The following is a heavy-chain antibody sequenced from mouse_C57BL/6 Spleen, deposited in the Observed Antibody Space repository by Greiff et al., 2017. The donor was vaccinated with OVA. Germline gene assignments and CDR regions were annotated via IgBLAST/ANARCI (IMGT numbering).Heavy chain of an antibody. CDR1: GYTFTDYN. D-gene: IGHD3-2*02. V-gene: IGHV1-22*01. CDR2: INPNNGGT. J-gene: IGHJ2*01. Sequence: VQLQQSGPELVKPGASVKMSCKASGYTFTDYNMHWVKQSHGKSLEWIGYINPNNGGTSYNQKFKGKATLTVNKSSSTAYMELRILTSEDSAVYYWAREGTAQDKEDYFDYGGQGTTLTVAS. CDR3: AREGTAQDKEDYFDY.